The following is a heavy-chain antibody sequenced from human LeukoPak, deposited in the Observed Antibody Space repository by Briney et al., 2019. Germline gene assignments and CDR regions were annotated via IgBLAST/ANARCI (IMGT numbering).Heavy chain of an antibody. CDR1: GFTFSSYE. CDR3: AGSPVLLWFGELTKVDY. CDR2: ISSSGSTI. V-gene: IGHV3-48*03. Sequence: GGSLRLSCAASGFTFSSYEMNWVRQAPGKGLEWVSYISSSGSTIYYADSVKGRFTISRDNAKNSLYLQMNSLRAEDTAVYYRAGSPVLLWFGELTKVDYWGQGTLVSVSS. J-gene: IGHJ4*02. D-gene: IGHD3-10*01.